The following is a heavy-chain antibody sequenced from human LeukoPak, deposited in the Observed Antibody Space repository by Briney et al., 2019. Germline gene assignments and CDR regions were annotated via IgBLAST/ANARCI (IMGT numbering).Heavy chain of an antibody. V-gene: IGHV5-51*01. CDR1: GNSFATYW. Sequence: GDSLQISCEGFGNSFATYWIGWVRQVPGKGLAWMAIVYPGNSDTHYSPSFQGQVTISADKSNSIVYRQWRGLKVSDTATYYCVCRKYYDTWSDPWGQGTLVTVSS. CDR3: VCRKYYDTWSDP. CDR2: VYPGNSDT. D-gene: IGHD3-16*01. J-gene: IGHJ5*02.